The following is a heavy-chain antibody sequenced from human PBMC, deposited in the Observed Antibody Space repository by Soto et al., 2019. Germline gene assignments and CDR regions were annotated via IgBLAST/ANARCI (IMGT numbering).Heavy chain of an antibody. CDR3: ARDAAVAGNDAFDI. J-gene: IGHJ3*02. D-gene: IGHD6-19*01. CDR1: GYTFTGYY. V-gene: IGHV1-2*04. CDR2: INPNSGGT. Sequence: ASVKVSCEASGYTFTGYYMHWVRQAPGQGLEWMGWINPNSGGTNYAQKFQGWVTMTRDTSISTAYMELSRLRSDDTAVYYCARDAAVAGNDAFDIWGQGTMVTVSS.